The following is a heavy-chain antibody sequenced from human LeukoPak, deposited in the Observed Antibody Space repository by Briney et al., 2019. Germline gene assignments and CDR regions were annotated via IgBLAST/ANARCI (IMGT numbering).Heavy chain of an antibody. Sequence: GASVKVSCKASGYTFTSYGISWVRQAPGQGLEWMGWISAYNGNTNYAQKLQGRITMTTDTSTSTAYMELRSLRSDDTDVYYCARGTAAPTPYYFDYWGQGTLVTVSS. CDR3: ARGTAAPTPYYFDY. CDR1: GYTFTSYG. J-gene: IGHJ4*02. V-gene: IGHV1-18*01. CDR2: ISAYNGNT. D-gene: IGHD6-13*01.